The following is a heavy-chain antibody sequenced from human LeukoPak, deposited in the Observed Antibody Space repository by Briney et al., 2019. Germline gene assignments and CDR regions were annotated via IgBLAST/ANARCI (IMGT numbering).Heavy chain of an antibody. Sequence: SETLSLTCTVSGGSISSNFWSWIRQPPGKGLEWIGYIYNNGNTRYNPSVKSRATILGDTSRNQFSLKLKSVTAADTAIYYCARAKTDWNPPDYWGQGILVTVSS. V-gene: IGHV4-4*09. CDR3: ARAKTDWNPPDY. J-gene: IGHJ4*02. D-gene: IGHD1-1*01. CDR2: IYNNGNT. CDR1: GGSISSNF.